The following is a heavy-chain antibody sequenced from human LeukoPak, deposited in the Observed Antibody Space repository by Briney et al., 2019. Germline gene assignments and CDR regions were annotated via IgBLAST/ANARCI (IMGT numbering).Heavy chain of an antibody. CDR2: MNPNSGNT. J-gene: IGHJ6*03. V-gene: IGHV1-8*01. CDR1: GYTFTSYD. CDR3: ARGAGSSSYYYNMDV. D-gene: IGHD6-6*01. Sequence: ASEKVSCKASGYTFTSYDINWVRQATGQGLEWMGWMNPNSGNTGYAQKFQGRVTMTRNTSISTAYMELSSLRSEDTAVYYCARGAGSSSYYYNMDVWGKGTTVTVSS.